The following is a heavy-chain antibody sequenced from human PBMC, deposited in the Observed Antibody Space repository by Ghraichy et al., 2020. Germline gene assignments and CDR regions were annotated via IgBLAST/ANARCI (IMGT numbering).Heavy chain of an antibody. J-gene: IGHJ4*02. CDR1: GGSFSGYY. Sequence: SETLSLTCAVYGGSFSGYYWSWIRQPPGKGLEWIGEINHSGSTNYNPSLKSRVTISVDTSKNQFSLKLSSVTAADTAVYYCARGRVAAAGRGVLFDYWGQGTLVTVSS. CDR3: ARGRVAAAGRGVLFDY. CDR2: INHSGST. D-gene: IGHD6-13*01. V-gene: IGHV4-34*01.